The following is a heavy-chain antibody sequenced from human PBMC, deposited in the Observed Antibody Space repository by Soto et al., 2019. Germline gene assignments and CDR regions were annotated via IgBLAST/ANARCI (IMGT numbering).Heavy chain of an antibody. CDR2: ISYDGSNK. CDR3: AKGDYYDSSGFVY. D-gene: IGHD3-22*01. J-gene: IGHJ4*02. CDR1: GFTFSSYG. Sequence: LRLSCAASGFTFSSYGMHWVRQAPGKGLEWVAVISYDGSNKYYADSVKGRFTISRDNSKNTLYLQMNSLRAEDTAVYYCAKGDYYDSSGFVYWGQGTLVTVFS. V-gene: IGHV3-30*18.